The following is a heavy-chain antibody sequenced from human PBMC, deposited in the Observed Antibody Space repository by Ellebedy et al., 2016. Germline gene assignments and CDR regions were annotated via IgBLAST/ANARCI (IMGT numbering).Heavy chain of an antibody. V-gene: IGHV3-23*01. Sequence: GGSLRLXCVVPGFNFDTFFMSWFRQAPGKGLEWVSTINADSDDTRLTDSVKGRFTFSRDNSRNTLYLQMNSLRAEDTAIYYCYYGHYSGSWGQGTLVTVSS. CDR1: GFNFDTFF. J-gene: IGHJ4*02. D-gene: IGHD4-17*01. CDR2: INADSDDT. CDR3: YYGHYSGS.